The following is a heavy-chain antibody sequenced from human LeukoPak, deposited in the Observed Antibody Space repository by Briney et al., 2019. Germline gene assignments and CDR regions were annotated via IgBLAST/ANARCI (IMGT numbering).Heavy chain of an antibody. CDR3: ARRRYSGSSQHFDY. CDR2: IKQDGSEK. CDR1: GFTFSSYW. D-gene: IGHD1-26*01. Sequence: GGSLRLSCAASGFTFSSYWMSWVRQAPGKGLEWVANIKQDGSEKYYVDSVKGRFTISRDNAKNSLYLQMKSLRAEDTAVYYCARRRYSGSSQHFDYWGQGTLVTVSS. V-gene: IGHV3-7*01. J-gene: IGHJ4*02.